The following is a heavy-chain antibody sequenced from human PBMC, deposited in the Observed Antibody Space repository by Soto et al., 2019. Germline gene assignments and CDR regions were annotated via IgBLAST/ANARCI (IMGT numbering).Heavy chain of an antibody. CDR2: ISWDGGST. J-gene: IGHJ6*02. V-gene: IGHV3-43D*04. CDR3: AKGDYGSGSPYGMDV. CDR1: GFTFSSYE. D-gene: IGHD3-10*01. Sequence: PAGSLRFSCAASGFTFSSYEMNWVRQAPGKGLEWVSLISWDGGSTYYADSVKGRFTISRDNSKNSLYLQMNSLRAEDTALYYCAKGDYGSGSPYGMDVWGQGTTVTVSS.